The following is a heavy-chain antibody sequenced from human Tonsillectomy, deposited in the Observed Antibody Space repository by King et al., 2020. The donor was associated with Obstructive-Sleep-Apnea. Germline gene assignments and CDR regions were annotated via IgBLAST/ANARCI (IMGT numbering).Heavy chain of an antibody. Sequence: VQLQESGPGLVKPSETLSLTCTVSGYSISSGYYWGWIRQPPGKGLEWIGSIYHSGSTYYNPSLKSRVTISVDTSKNQFSLKLSSVTAADTAVYYCARDPAGYYGSGSYGGSGYNWFDPWGQGTLVTVSS. CDR3: ARDPAGYYGSGSYGGSGYNWFDP. CDR1: GYSISSGYY. V-gene: IGHV4-38-2*02. D-gene: IGHD3-10*01. J-gene: IGHJ5*02. CDR2: IYHSGST.